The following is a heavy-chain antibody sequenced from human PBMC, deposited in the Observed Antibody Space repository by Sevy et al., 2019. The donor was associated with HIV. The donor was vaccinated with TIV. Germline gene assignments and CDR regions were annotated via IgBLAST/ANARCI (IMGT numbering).Heavy chain of an antibody. Sequence: GGSLRLSCAASGFTFSSYAIQWVRQAPGKGLEWVAVIWYDGTNEYYADSVKGRFTISRDNSKNTQYLQMNSLRAEDTAVYYCAREGLLEWLFSFDYWGQGTLVTVSS. V-gene: IGHV3-33*01. D-gene: IGHD3-3*01. CDR2: IWYDGTNE. J-gene: IGHJ4*02. CDR1: GFTFSSYA. CDR3: AREGLLEWLFSFDY.